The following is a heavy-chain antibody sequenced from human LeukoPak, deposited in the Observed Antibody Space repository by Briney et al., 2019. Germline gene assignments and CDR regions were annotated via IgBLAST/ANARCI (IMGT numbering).Heavy chain of an antibody. CDR3: ATDYGDSPYYYYGMDV. CDR1: GFTFSSYA. V-gene: IGHV3-23*01. D-gene: IGHD4-17*01. CDR2: ITGSGAST. Sequence: GGSLRLSCAASGFTFSSYAMTWVRQAPGKGLEWVSAITGSGASTFYADSVKGRFTISRDNSKNTLYLQMNSLRAEDTAVYYCATDYGDSPYYYYGMDVWGQGTTVTVSS. J-gene: IGHJ6*02.